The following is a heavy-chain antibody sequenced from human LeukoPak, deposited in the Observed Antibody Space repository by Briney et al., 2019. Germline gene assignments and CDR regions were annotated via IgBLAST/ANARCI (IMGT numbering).Heavy chain of an antibody. D-gene: IGHD1-26*01. V-gene: IGHV5-51*01. J-gene: IGHJ4*02. CDR3: ARPVLNSGSYYLDY. CDR2: IYPGDSDT. CDR1: GYSFTSYW. Sequence: GESLKISCKGSGYSFTSYWIGWVRQMPGKGLGWMGIIYPGDSDTRYSPSFRGQVTISADKSVSTAYLQWSSLKASDTAMYYCARPVLNSGSYYLDYWGQGTLVTVSS.